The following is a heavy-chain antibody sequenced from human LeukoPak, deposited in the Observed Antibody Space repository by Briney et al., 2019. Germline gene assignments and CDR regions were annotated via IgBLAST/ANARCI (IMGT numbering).Heavy chain of an antibody. Sequence: PSETLSLTCTVSGGSINSRSYYWGWIRQPPGKGLEWIGSIYYSGSTYYNPSLKSRVTISVDTSKNQFSLKLSSVTAADTAVYYCARHLYYYYYYYMDVWGKGTTVTISS. CDR2: IYYSGST. CDR3: ARHLYYYYYYYMDV. J-gene: IGHJ6*03. CDR1: GGSINSRSYY. V-gene: IGHV4-39*01.